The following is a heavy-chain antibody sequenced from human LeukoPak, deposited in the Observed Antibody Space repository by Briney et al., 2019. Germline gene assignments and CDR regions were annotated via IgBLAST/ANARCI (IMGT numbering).Heavy chain of an antibody. D-gene: IGHD3-16*02. CDR1: GYTFTGYY. V-gene: IGHV1-2*02. CDR2: INPNSGGT. Sequence: ASVKVSCKASGYTFTGYYMHWVRQAPGQGLEWMGWINPNSGGTNYAQKFQGRVTMTRDTSISTAYMELSRLRSDDTAVYYCARDGGMITFGGVIVTFDPWGQGTLVTVSS. J-gene: IGHJ5*02. CDR3: ARDGGMITFGGVIVTFDP.